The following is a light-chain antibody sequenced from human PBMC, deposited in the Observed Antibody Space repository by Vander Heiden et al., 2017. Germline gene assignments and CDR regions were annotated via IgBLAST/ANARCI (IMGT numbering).Light chain of an antibody. Sequence: DIQMTQPPSTLSASVGDRVTITCRASQSINTWLAWYQQKPGKAPKPLIYKASSLESGVPSRFSGSGSGTEFTLTISSLQPDDFATYYCQQYNFYGSFGQGTKVE. J-gene: IGKJ1*01. V-gene: IGKV1-5*03. CDR2: KAS. CDR3: QQYNFYGS. CDR1: QSINTW.